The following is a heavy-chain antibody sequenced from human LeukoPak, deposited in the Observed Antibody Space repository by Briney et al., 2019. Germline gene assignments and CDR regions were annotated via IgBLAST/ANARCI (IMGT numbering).Heavy chain of an antibody. CDR2: ISWNSGSI. J-gene: IGHJ4*02. Sequence: GGSLRLSCAASGFTFDDYAMHWVRQAPGKGLEWVSGISWNSGSIGYADSVKGRFTISRDNAKNSLYLQMNSLRAEDTALYYCAKAMGSRSGFAIDYWGQGTLVTVSS. V-gene: IGHV3-9*01. CDR1: GFTFDDYA. CDR3: AKAMGSRSGFAIDY. D-gene: IGHD6-19*01.